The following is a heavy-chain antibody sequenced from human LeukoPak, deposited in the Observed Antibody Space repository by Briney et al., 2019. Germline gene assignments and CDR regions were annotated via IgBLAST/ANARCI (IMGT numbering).Heavy chain of an antibody. CDR3: ARRSGSYTFKY. Sequence: PSETLSLTCAVYGGSFSGYYWSWIRQPPGKGLEWIGEINHSGSTNDNPSLKSRVTLSVDTSKNQFSLKLSSVTAADTAVYYCARRSGSYTFKYWGQGTLVTVSS. CDR2: INHSGST. D-gene: IGHD1-26*01. J-gene: IGHJ4*02. CDR1: GGSFSGYY. V-gene: IGHV4-34*01.